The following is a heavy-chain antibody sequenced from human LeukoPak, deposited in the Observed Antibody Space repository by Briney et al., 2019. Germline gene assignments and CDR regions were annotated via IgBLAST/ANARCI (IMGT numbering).Heavy chain of an antibody. J-gene: IGHJ6*02. CDR1: GGSISSGGYY. Sequence: SETLSLTCTVSGGSISSGGYYWSWIRQHPGKGLEWIGYIYYSGSTYYNPSLKSRVTISVDTSKNQFSLKLSSVTAADTAVYYCARDQVRPYYYYGMDVRGQGTTVTVSS. CDR3: ARDQVRPYYYYGMDV. D-gene: IGHD6-6*01. CDR2: IYYSGST. V-gene: IGHV4-31*03.